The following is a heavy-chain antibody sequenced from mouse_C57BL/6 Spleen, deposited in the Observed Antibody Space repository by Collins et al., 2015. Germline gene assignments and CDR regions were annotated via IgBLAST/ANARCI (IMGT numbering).Heavy chain of an antibody. Sequence: QVQLQQSGAELMKPGASVKISCKATGYTFSSYWIEWVKQRPGHGLEWIGEILPGSGSTNYNEKFKGKATFTADTSSNTAYMQLSSLTSEDSAVYYCARGHYGRYWYFDVWGAGTTVTVSS. CDR3: ARGHYGRYWYFDV. CDR2: ILPGSGST. D-gene: IGHD1-1*01. J-gene: IGHJ1*01. V-gene: IGHV1-9*01. CDR1: GYTFSSYW.